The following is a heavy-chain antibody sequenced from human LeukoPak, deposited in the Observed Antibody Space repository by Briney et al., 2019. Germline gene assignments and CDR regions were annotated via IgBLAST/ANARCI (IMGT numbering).Heavy chain of an antibody. J-gene: IGHJ4*02. CDR2: ISGSGGST. CDR1: GFTFSSYA. Sequence: GGSLRLSCAASGFTFSSYAMSWVRQAPGKGLEWVSAISGSGGSTYYADSVRGRFTISRDNSKNTLYLQMNSLRAEDTAVYYCAKRSGSYGTFDYWGQGTLVTVSS. CDR3: AKRSGSYGTFDY. D-gene: IGHD3-10*01. V-gene: IGHV3-23*01.